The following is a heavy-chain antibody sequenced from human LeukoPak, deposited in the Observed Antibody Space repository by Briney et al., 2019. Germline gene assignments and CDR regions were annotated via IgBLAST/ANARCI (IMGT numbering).Heavy chain of an antibody. V-gene: IGHV1-2*02. CDR1: GYSFTGYY. Sequence: ASVKVSCKASGYSFTGYYMHWVRQAPGQGLEWMGWINPNSGGTNYAQKFQGRVTMTRDTSLSTAYMELSRLRSDDTAVYYCARGAVAATFFDYWGQGTLVTVSS. CDR3: ARGAVAATFFDY. J-gene: IGHJ4*02. D-gene: IGHD6-19*01. CDR2: INPNSGGT.